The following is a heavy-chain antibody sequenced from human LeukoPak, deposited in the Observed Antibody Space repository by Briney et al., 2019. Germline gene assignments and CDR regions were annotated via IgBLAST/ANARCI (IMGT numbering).Heavy chain of an antibody. CDR3: ARQSRVGGTCFDY. CDR1: GDSVSSFF. J-gene: IGHJ4*02. CDR2: IYDGGTT. Sequence: KPSETLSLTCTVSGDSVSSFFWSWIRQPPGKGLEWIGYIYDGGTTKYNPSLKSQVTISADTSKSQFSVNLRSVTAPDTAVYYCARQSRVGGTCFDYWGQGALVTVSS. V-gene: IGHV4-59*02. D-gene: IGHD1-1*01.